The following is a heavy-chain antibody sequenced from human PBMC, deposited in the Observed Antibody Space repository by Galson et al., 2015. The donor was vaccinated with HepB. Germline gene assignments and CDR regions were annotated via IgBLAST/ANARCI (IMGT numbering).Heavy chain of an antibody. CDR1: GYNFNVYY. Sequence: SVKVSCKASGYNFNVYYLHWVRQAPGQGLEWLGRIDPDSGGTDYAQKFQGRVTMTSDTSISTAYMELSRLRSDDTAFYYCAREYDYVWGSSPSGNYYYAMDVWGQGTTVIVSS. V-gene: IGHV1-2*06. J-gene: IGHJ6*02. D-gene: IGHD3-16*01. CDR3: AREYDYVWGSSPSGNYYYAMDV. CDR2: IDPDSGGT.